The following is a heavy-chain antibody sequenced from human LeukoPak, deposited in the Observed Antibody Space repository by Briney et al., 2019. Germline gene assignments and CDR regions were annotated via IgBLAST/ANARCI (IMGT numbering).Heavy chain of an antibody. D-gene: IGHD6-13*01. V-gene: IGHV3-23*01. CDR3: AKSPRDSSTWANFDY. Sequence: PGGSLRLSCAASGFTFSSYAMSWVRQAPGKGLEWVSAISGSGGSTYYADSVKGRFTISRDNSKDTLYLQVNSLRAEDTAVYYCAKSPRDSSTWANFDYWGQGTLVTVSS. J-gene: IGHJ4*02. CDR2: ISGSGGST. CDR1: GFTFSSYA.